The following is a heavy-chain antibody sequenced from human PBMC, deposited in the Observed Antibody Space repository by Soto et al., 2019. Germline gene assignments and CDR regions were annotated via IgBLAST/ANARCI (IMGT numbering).Heavy chain of an antibody. J-gene: IGHJ4*02. CDR3: ARGTRALITSFFAY. CDR2: ISAYNGNT. D-gene: IGHD1-20*01. V-gene: IGHV1-18*01. Sequence: ASVKVSCKASGYTFTSYGISWVRQATGQGLEWMGWISAYNGNTNYEQKLQGRVTMTTDTSKSQFSLSLRSATAADTATYYCARGTRALITSFFAYWGQGIPVTVSS. CDR1: GYTFTSYG.